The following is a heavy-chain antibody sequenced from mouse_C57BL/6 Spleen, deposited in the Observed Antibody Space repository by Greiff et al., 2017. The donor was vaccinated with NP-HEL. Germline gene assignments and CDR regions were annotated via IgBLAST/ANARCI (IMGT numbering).Heavy chain of an antibody. CDR3: TREGNSSGYGYFDY. V-gene: IGHV5-9-1*02. CDR2: ISSGGDYI. J-gene: IGHJ2*01. CDR1: GFTFSSYA. Sequence: DVMLVESGEGLVKPGGSLKLSCAASGFTFSSYAMSWVRQTPEKRLEWVAYISSGGDYIYYADTVKGRFTISRDNARNTLYLQMSSLKSEDTAMYYCTREGNSSGYGYFDYWGQGTTLTVSS. D-gene: IGHD3-2*02.